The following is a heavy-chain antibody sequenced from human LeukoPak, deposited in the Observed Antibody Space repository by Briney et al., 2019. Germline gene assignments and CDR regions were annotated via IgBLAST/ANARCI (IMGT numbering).Heavy chain of an antibody. V-gene: IGHV1-69*01. J-gene: IGHJ6*03. D-gene: IGHD6-19*01. CDR3: ARGSGWSYYMDV. Sequence: SVKVSCKASGGTFSSYAISWVRQAPGQGLEWMGGIIPIFGTANYAQKFQGRVTITADESTSTAYMELSSPRSEDTAVYYCARGSGWSYYMDVWGKGTTVTVSS. CDR1: GGTFSSYA. CDR2: IIPIFGTA.